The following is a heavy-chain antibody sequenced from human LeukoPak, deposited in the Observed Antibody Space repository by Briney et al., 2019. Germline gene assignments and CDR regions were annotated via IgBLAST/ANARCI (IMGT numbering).Heavy chain of an antibody. D-gene: IGHD1-26*01. CDR1: GYTFTGYY. CDR3: ARGRAYSGRNRAIGCVDY. V-gene: IGHV1-2*02. CDR2: INPNSGGT. Sequence: ASVKVSCKASGYTFTGYYMHWVRQAPGQGLEWMGWINPNSGGTNYAQKFQGRVTMTRDTSISTAYMELSRLRSDDTAVYYRARGRAYSGRNRAIGCVDYWGQGTLVTVSS. J-gene: IGHJ4*02.